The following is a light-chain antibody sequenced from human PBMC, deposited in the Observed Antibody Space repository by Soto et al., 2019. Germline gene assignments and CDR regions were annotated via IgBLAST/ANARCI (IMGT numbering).Light chain of an antibody. CDR2: GAA. V-gene: IGKV3-20*01. Sequence: EIVLTQSPGTLSLSPGERATLSCGATGSVDSNYLAWYQQKPGQAPRPLIYGAASRATGTPDRFSGSGSGTDFFFPIIRLDPKNSAVYYCQQYSDSPQPFGQGTKVDIK. CDR3: QQYSDSPQP. J-gene: IGKJ1*01. CDR1: GSVDSNY.